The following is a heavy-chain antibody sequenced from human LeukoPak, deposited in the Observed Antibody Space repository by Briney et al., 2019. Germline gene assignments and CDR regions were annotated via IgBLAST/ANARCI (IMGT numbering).Heavy chain of an antibody. CDR3: ARALDSYYDILTGYPNWYFDL. Sequence: SETLSLTCAVSGGSISSSNWWSWVRQPPGKGLEWIGEIYHSGSTNYNPSLKSRVTISVDKSKNQFSLKLSSVTAADTAVYYCARALDSYYDILTGYPNWYFDLWGRGTLVTVSS. V-gene: IGHV4-4*02. D-gene: IGHD3-9*01. J-gene: IGHJ2*01. CDR2: IYHSGST. CDR1: GGSISSSNW.